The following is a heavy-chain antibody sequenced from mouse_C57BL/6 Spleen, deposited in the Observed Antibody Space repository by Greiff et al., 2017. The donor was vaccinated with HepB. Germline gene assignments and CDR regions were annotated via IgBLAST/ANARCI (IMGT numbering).Heavy chain of an antibody. CDR2: ISYDGSN. D-gene: IGHD1-1*01. J-gene: IGHJ4*01. CDR3: ARRELRAMDY. CDR1: GYSITSGYY. Sequence: EVLLVESGPGLVKPSQSLSLTCSVTGYSITSGYYWNWIRQFPGNKLEWMGYISYDGSNNYNPSLKNRISITRDTSKNQFFLKLTSVTTEDTATYYCARRELRAMDYWGQGTSVTVSS. V-gene: IGHV3-6*01.